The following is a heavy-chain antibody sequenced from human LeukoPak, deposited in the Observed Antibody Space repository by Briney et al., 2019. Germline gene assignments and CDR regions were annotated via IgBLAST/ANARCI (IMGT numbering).Heavy chain of an antibody. CDR2: IIASSGST. V-gene: IGHV3-23*01. D-gene: IGHD5-12*01. CDR3: AKGAYDYIEMGYFDY. CDR1: GFSLSNSA. Sequence: PGGSLRLSCAASGFSLSNSAMSWVRQAPGKGLEWVSLIIASSGSTFYADSVKGRFTISRDNSKNTLYLQMNSQRAEDTAVYYCAKGAYDYIEMGYFDYWGQGTLGTVSS. J-gene: IGHJ4*02.